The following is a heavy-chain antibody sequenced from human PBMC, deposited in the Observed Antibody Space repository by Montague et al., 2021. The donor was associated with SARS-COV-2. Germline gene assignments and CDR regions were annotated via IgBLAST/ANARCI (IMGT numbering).Heavy chain of an antibody. J-gene: IGHJ4*02. CDR3: ARDGLVVAATPLDY. CDR2: ISYDGSNK. D-gene: IGHD2-15*01. CDR1: GFTFSSYA. Sequence: SLRLSCAASGFTFSSYAMHWVRQAPGKGLEWVAVISYDGSNKYYADSVKVRFTISRDNSKNTLYLQMNSLRAEDTAVYYCARDGLVVAATPLDYWGQGTLVTVSS. V-gene: IGHV3-30-3*01.